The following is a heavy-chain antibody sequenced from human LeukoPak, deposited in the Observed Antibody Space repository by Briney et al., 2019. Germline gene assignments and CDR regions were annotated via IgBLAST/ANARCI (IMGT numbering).Heavy chain of an antibody. CDR2: INSEGNST. CDR1: GFTFTSYW. J-gene: IGHJ4*02. CDR3: AREKWSSGWPLDY. Sequence: PGGSLRLSCAASGFTFTSYWMHWVRQAPGEGLVWVSRINSEGNSTTYADSLKGRFTISRDNAKNTLYLQMNSLRAEDTAVYYCAREKWSSGWPLDYWGEGTLVTVSS. D-gene: IGHD6-19*01. V-gene: IGHV3-74*01.